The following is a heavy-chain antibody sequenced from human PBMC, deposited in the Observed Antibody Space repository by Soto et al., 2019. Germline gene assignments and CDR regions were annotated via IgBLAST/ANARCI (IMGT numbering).Heavy chain of an antibody. D-gene: IGHD3-10*01. V-gene: IGHV4-59*08. CDR3: AASRYYYGSGYYFDY. CDR2: IYYSGST. Sequence: PSETLSLTCTVSGGSISSYYWSWIRQPPGKGLEWIGYIYYSGSTNYNPSLKSRVTISVDTSKNQFSLKLSSVTAADTAVYYCAASRYYYGSGYYFDYWGQGTLVTVSS. J-gene: IGHJ4*02. CDR1: GGSISSYY.